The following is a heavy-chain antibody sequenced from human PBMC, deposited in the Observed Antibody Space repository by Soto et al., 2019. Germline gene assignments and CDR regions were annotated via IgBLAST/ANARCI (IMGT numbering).Heavy chain of an antibody. CDR3: EKDSAYQMPDNYFYYGLDV. CDR2: ISYDEIDK. CDR1: GFTFTSHA. D-gene: IGHD2-2*01. Sequence: GSLRLSCSSSGFTFTSHAMHGVRQTPGKGLEWVAAISYDEIDKKYASSVKGRFTVSRDNVKNTLSLQMNSLRPEDTAVYYCEKDSAYQMPDNYFYYGLDVWGQGTKVTVYS. J-gene: IGHJ6*02. V-gene: IGHV3-30*18.